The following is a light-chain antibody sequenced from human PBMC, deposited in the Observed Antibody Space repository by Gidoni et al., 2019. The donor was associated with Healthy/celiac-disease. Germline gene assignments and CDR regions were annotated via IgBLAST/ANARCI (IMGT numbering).Light chain of an antibody. CDR1: QSVSSSY. V-gene: IGKV3-20*01. Sequence: EIVLPQSPGTLSLSPGERATLSCRASQSVSSSYLAWYQQKPGQAPRLLIYGASSRATGIPERFSGSGSGKDFTLTISRLEPEDFAVYYCQQYGTSGRTFGGGTKVEIK. CDR3: QQYGTSGRT. CDR2: GAS. J-gene: IGKJ4*01.